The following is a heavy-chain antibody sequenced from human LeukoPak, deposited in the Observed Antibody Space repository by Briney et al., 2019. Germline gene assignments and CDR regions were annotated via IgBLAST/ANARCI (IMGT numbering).Heavy chain of an antibody. D-gene: IGHD5-24*01. CDR2: IYYSGST. CDR1: GGSISSSSYY. J-gene: IGHJ4*02. CDR3: ARQQVEMATHFDY. Sequence: SETLSLTCTVSGGSISSSSYYWGWIRQPPGKGLEWIGSIYYSGSTYYNPSLKSRVTISVDTSKSQFSLKLSSVTAADTAVYYCARQQVEMATHFDYWGQGTLVTVSS. V-gene: IGHV4-39*01.